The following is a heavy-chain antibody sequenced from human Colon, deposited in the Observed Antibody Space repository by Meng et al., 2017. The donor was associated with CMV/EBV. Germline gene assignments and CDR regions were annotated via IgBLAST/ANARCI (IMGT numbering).Heavy chain of an antibody. CDR2: IRSDGSAT. CDR1: GYSFSDYY. J-gene: IGHJ4*02. V-gene: IGHV1-2*02. CDR3: VRSSGWSLFDY. D-gene: IGHD6-19*01. Sequence: QLQLLQSGGGVKEPGASVKVSCKTAGYSFSDYYMHWVRQAPGQGLEWMGWIRSDGSATNYAQKFRGRVTMTRDASVSTAYMELSGLTSDDTAVYFCVRSSGWSLFDYWGPGALVTVSS.